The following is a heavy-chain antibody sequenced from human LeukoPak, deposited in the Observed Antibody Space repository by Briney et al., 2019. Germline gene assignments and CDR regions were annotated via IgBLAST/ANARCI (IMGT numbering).Heavy chain of an antibody. V-gene: IGHV3-66*01. D-gene: IGHD2-8*01. Sequence: GGSLRLSCAASEFSVGSNYMTWVRQAPGKGLEWVSLIYSGGSTYYADSVKGRFTISRDNSKNTLYLQMNSLRAEDTAVYYCAREQLELMVYARAFDIWGQGTMVTVSS. J-gene: IGHJ3*02. CDR1: EFSVGSNY. CDR2: IYSGGST. CDR3: AREQLELMVYARAFDI.